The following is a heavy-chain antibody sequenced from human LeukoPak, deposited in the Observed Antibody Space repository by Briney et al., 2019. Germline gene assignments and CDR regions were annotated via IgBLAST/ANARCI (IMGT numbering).Heavy chain of an antibody. D-gene: IGHD2-15*01. V-gene: IGHV3-21*01. J-gene: IGHJ5*02. CDR2: ISSSSSYI. CDR3: ARDRGGCSGGSFPWWFDP. CDR1: GFTFSSYS. Sequence: GSLRLSCAASGFTFSSYSMNWVRQAPGKGLEWVSSISSSSSYIYYADSVKGRFTISRDNAKNSLYLQMNSLRAEDTAVYYCARDRGGCSGGSFPWWFDPWGQGTLVTVSP.